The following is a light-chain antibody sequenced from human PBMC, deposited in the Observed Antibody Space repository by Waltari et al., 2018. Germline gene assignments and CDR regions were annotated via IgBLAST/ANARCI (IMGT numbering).Light chain of an antibody. V-gene: IGKV3-20*01. CDR2: RTS. CDR1: ESLSSSY. CDR3: QQHGSTPWT. Sequence: ENVLTQSPDTLSLSPGERATLSCRASESLSSSYLAWYQQKPGQSPRLLMYRTSSRVTGIPDRFSGSGSGTDFTLTISRLEPEDFAVYYCQQHGSTPWTFGQGTKVEIK. J-gene: IGKJ1*01.